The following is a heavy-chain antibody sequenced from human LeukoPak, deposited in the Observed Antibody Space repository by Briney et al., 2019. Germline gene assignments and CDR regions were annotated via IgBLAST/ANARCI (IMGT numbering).Heavy chain of an antibody. Sequence: SETLSLTCTVSGGSISSYYWSWIRQPPGKGLEWIGYIHYSGSTNYSPSLKSRVTISVDTSKNRFSLKLSSVTAADTAVYYCAREASSSWYGGHYFDYWGQGALVTVSS. J-gene: IGHJ4*02. CDR2: IHYSGST. D-gene: IGHD6-13*01. CDR1: GGSISSYY. CDR3: AREASSSWYGGHYFDY. V-gene: IGHV4-59*12.